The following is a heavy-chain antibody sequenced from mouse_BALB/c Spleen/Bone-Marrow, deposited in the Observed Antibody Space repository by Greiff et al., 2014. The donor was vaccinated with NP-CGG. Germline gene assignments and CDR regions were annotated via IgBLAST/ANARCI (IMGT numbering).Heavy chain of an antibody. Sequence: VQLKESGGGLVQPGGSLRLSCATSGFTFTDYYMSWVRQPPGKALEWLGFIRDKANGYTTEYSASVKGRFTISIDNSQSILYRQMTILRTEDSATYYCARDRNYAIHWCFDVWGAGTTVTVSS. CDR1: GFTFTDYY. V-gene: IGHV7-3*02. CDR2: IRDKANGYTT. D-gene: IGHD1-1*01. CDR3: ARDRNYAIHWCFDV. J-gene: IGHJ1*01.